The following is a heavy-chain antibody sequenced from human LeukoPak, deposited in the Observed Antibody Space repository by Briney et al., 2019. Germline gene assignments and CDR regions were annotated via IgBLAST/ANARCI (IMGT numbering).Heavy chain of an antibody. D-gene: IGHD2-21*02. J-gene: IGHJ4*02. CDR2: IFYSGTT. CDR3: AASLAYCGGDCYSRFRY. Sequence: PSETLSLTCTVSGGSISSGGYYWSWIRQHPGTGLEFIGYIFYSGTTYYNPSLKSRVSISLDTSLNQFSLKVISVTAADTAVYYCAASLAYCGGDCYSRFRYWGQGALVTVSS. V-gene: IGHV4-31*03. CDR1: GGSISSGGYY.